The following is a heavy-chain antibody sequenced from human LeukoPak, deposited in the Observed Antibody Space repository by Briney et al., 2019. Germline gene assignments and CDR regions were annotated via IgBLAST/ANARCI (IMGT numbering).Heavy chain of an antibody. CDR3: ARGRAAAGTPYYFDY. J-gene: IGHJ4*02. CDR2: IIPIFGTA. V-gene: IGHV1-69*13. Sequence: SVKVSCKASGGTFSSYAISWVRQAPGQGLEWMGGIIPIFGTANYAQKFQGRVTITADESTSTAYMELSSLRSEDTAVYYCARGRAAAGTPYYFDYWGQGTLVTVSS. CDR1: GGTFSSYA. D-gene: IGHD6-13*01.